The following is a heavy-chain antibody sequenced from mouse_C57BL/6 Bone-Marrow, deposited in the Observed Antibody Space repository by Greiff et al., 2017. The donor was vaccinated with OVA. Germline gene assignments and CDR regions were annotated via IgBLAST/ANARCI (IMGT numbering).Heavy chain of an antibody. CDR3: ARTNWDVRFAY. Sequence: EVKLVESGGGLVKPGGSLKLSCAASGFTFSDYGMHWVRQAPEKGLEWVAYISSGSSTIYYADTVKGRFTISRDNAKNTLFLQMTSLMSEDTAMDYCARTNWDVRFAYWGQGTLVTVSA. J-gene: IGHJ3*01. CDR1: GFTFSDYG. V-gene: IGHV5-17*01. CDR2: ISSGSSTI. D-gene: IGHD4-1*01.